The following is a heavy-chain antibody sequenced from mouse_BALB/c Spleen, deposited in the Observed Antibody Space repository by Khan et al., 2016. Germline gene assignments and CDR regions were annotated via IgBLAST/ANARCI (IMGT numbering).Heavy chain of an antibody. CDR3: AEDYDGSNWFAY. V-gene: IGHV9-3*02. J-gene: IGHJ3*01. CDR2: INTNTGEP. D-gene: IGHD1-1*01. CDR1: GYTFTNYG. Sequence: QIQLVQSGPELKKPGETVKISCKASGYTFTNYGMNWVKQAPGKGLKWMGWINTNTGEPTYAEEFKGRFAFSLDTSASTAYLQINNLNNEDTATYVCAEDYDGSNWFAYWGQGTLVTVSA.